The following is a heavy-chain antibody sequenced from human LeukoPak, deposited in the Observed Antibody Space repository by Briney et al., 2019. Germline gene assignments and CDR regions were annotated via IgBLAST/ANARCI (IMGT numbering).Heavy chain of an antibody. Sequence: GASVKVSCKASGYTFTGHFLHWVRQAPGQGLEWMGWINPDSGDTNFAQKFQGRVSMTRDTSISTAYMELSRLTSDDTAYYYCARVQYYKILTGSFQYWGQGTLVTVSS. CDR1: GYTFTGHF. V-gene: IGHV1-2*02. J-gene: IGHJ4*02. CDR2: INPDSGDT. CDR3: ARVQYYKILTGSFQY. D-gene: IGHD3-9*01.